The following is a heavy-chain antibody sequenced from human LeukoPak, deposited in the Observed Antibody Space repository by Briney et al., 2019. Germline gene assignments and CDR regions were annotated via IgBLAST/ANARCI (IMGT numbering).Heavy chain of an antibody. CDR2: IRTKIDGETA. Sequence: GGSLRLSCAASGFNFNFVWMSWVRQAPGKGLEWVGRIRTKIDGETADYAAPVKGRFTVSRDDSRTTLYLQMNSLKTEDSAVYYCTTERNWELLRPYGMDIWGQGTTVTVSS. D-gene: IGHD1-26*01. J-gene: IGHJ6*02. CDR3: TTERNWELLRPYGMDI. V-gene: IGHV3-15*01. CDR1: GFNFNFVW.